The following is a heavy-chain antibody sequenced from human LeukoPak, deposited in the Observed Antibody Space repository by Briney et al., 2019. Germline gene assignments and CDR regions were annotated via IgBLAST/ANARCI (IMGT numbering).Heavy chain of an antibody. Sequence: GGSLRLSCAASGFTFSNSGMSWVRQAPGKGLEWVSAISTDAGETHYADSVKGRFTISRDNAKNSLYLQMNSLRAEDTAVYYCARGPSGGNNLWMDYWGQGTLVTVSS. CDR3: ARGPSGGNNLWMDY. V-gene: IGHV3-21*01. J-gene: IGHJ4*02. D-gene: IGHD1-20*01. CDR2: ISTDAGET. CDR1: GFTFSNSG.